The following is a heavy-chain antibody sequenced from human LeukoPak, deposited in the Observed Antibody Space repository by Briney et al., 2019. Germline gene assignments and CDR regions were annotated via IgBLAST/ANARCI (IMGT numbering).Heavy chain of an antibody. CDR2: IRSDGSNK. CDR3: AKGDSNGWYTPGDC. V-gene: IGHV3-30*02. CDR1: GFTFSSYG. Sequence: GGSLRLSCAASGFTFSSYGMHWVRQAPGKGLEWVAFIRSDGSNKYYADSVKGRFTISRDNSKNTLFLHMNSLRTEDTAMYYCAKGDSNGWYTPGDCWGQGTPVTVSS. J-gene: IGHJ4*02. D-gene: IGHD6-19*01.